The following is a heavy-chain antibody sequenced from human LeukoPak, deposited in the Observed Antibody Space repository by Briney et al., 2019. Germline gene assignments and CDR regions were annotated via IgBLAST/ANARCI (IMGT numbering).Heavy chain of an antibody. Sequence: ASVRVSCKASGYTFTGYYMHWVRQAPGQGLEWMGWINPNSGGTNYAQKFQGRVTMTRDTSISTAYMELSRLRSDDTAVYYCARAGQWLLLYYFDYWGQGTLVTVSS. J-gene: IGHJ4*02. CDR3: ARAGQWLLLYYFDY. CDR1: GYTFTGYY. CDR2: INPNSGGT. D-gene: IGHD6-19*01. V-gene: IGHV1-2*02.